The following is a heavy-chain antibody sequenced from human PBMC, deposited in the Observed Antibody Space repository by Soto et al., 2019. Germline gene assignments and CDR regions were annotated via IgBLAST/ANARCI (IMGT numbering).Heavy chain of an antibody. CDR2: ISAYNGNT. Sequence: GASVKVSCKASGYTFTSYCISWVRQAPGQGLEWMGWISAYNGNTNYAQKLQGRVTMTTDTSTSTAYMELRSLRSDDTAVYYCAAGGYCTNGVCYTPVWFDPWGQGTLVTVSS. D-gene: IGHD2-8*01. CDR3: AAGGYCTNGVCYTPVWFDP. V-gene: IGHV1-18*01. J-gene: IGHJ5*02. CDR1: GYTFTSYC.